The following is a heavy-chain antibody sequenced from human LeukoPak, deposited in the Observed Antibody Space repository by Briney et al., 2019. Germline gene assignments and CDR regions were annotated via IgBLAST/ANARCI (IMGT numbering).Heavy chain of an antibody. J-gene: IGHJ4*02. CDR3: ARDGVGATTHFDY. D-gene: IGHD1-26*01. CDR2: IYYSGRT. V-gene: IGHV4-59*01. CDR1: GGSISNYY. Sequence: SETLSLTCTVSGGSISNYYWSWIRQPPGKGLECIGYIYYSGRTNYNPSLKSRLTISVDTSKNQFSLKLRSVTAADTAVYYCARDGVGATTHFDYWGQGTLVTVSS.